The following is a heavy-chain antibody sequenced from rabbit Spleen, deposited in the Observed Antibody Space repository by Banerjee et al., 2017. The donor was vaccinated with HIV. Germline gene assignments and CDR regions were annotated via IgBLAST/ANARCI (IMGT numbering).Heavy chain of an antibody. CDR2: IDPIFGST. D-gene: IGHD4-2*01. V-gene: IGHV1S7*01. CDR3: VRDQAGDAGYGPWYFNL. Sequence: QELVESGGGLVTLGGSLKLSCKASGFDFSNYGVSWVRQAPGKGPEWIAYIDPIFGSTYYASWVNGRFTISRHNAQNKLYLQLNSLTAADTATYFCVRDQAGDAGYGPWYFNLWGQGTLVTVS. CDR1: GFDFSNYG. J-gene: IGHJ4*01.